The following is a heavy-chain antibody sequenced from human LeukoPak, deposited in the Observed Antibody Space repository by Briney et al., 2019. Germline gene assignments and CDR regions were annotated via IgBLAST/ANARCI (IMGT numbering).Heavy chain of an antibody. Sequence: LGASVKVSCKASGYTFTGYYIHWVRQAPGQGLEWMGWINPNSGGTNYAQKFQGRVTMTRDTSISTAYMELSRLRSDDTAVYYYAKEGEPRSAFDIWGQGTMVTVSS. J-gene: IGHJ3*02. CDR2: INPNSGGT. D-gene: IGHD1-14*01. V-gene: IGHV1-2*03. CDR3: AKEGEPRSAFDI. CDR1: GYTFTGYY.